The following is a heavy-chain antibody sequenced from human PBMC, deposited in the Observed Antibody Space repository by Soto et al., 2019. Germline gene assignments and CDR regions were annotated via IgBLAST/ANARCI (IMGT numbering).Heavy chain of an antibody. J-gene: IGHJ4*02. CDR3: ASSFPDYYDNSGHFFFDH. CDR2: IYYNRST. V-gene: IGHV4-59*01. D-gene: IGHD3-22*01. Sequence: SETLSLACTVYSGSISSYDWSWIRQSPGGGREWIGYIYYNRSTNYNPSLQSRVTISVYTSRNQFSLMLTSVTAADAAVYYCASSFPDYYDNSGHFFFDHWGQATLVTVSS. CDR1: SGSISSYD.